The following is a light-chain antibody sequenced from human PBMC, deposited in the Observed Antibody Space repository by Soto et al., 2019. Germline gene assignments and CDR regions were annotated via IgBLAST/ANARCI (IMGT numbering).Light chain of an antibody. CDR2: ASS. J-gene: IGKJ1*01. CDR3: LQHNSYPQT. V-gene: IGKV1-17*01. CDR1: QGIRND. Sequence: DIQLYQSPSSMSVSVGDRVTITCRASQGIRNDLGWYQQKPGKAPKXLIYASSSLQSGVPSSFSGSGYGTEFNLTISSLQAEYLATYYRLQHNSYPQTFGQGTKVDIK.